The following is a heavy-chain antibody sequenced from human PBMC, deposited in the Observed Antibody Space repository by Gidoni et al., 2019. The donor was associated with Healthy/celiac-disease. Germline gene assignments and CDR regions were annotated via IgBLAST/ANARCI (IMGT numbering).Heavy chain of an antibody. Sequence: QVQLQQWGAGLLQPSETLSLTCAVYGGSFSGYYWSWIRQPPGKGLEWIGEINHSGSTNYNPSLKSRVTISVDTSKNQFSLKLSSVTAADTAVYYCARGGTYYYGSGSRYYGMDVWGQGTTVTVSS. D-gene: IGHD3-10*01. V-gene: IGHV4-34*01. CDR3: ARGGTYYYGSGSRYYGMDV. CDR1: GGSFSGYY. J-gene: IGHJ6*02. CDR2: INHSGST.